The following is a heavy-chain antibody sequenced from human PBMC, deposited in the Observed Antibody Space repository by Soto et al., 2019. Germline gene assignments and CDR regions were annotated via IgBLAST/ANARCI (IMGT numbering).Heavy chain of an antibody. CDR2: IYYSGST. CDR3: ARRAAGPYYYYYMDV. D-gene: IGHD2-15*01. CDR1: GGSISSYY. Sequence: SETLSLTCTVSGGSISSYYWSWIRQPPGKGLEWIGYIYYSGSTNYNPSLKSRVTISVDTSKNQFSLKLSSVTAADTAVYYCARRAAGPYYYYYMDVWGKGTTVTVSS. J-gene: IGHJ6*03. V-gene: IGHV4-59*08.